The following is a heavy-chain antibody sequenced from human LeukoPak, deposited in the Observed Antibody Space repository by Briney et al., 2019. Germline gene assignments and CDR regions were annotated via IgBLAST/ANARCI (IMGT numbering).Heavy chain of an antibody. CDR2: MNPNSGNT. V-gene: IGHV1-8*01. Sequence: ASVKVSCKASGYTFTSYDINWVRQATGQGLEWMGWMNPNSGNTGYAQKFQGRVTMTRNTSISTAYMELSSLRSEDTAVYYCARMETAAGIFFDYWGQGTLVTVSS. CDR3: ARMETAAGIFFDY. J-gene: IGHJ4*02. D-gene: IGHD6-13*01. CDR1: GYTFTSYD.